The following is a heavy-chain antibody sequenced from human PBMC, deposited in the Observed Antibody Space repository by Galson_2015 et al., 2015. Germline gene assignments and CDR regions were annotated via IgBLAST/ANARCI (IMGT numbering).Heavy chain of an antibody. Sequence: TLSLTCVVSGGPFTRGSYSWSWIRRPPGKGLEWIGYIYQSGSAYYKPSLKSRVTISVARSKNQFSLKLSSVTAADTAVYYCARTIGDLSYYYYYMDVWGKGTTVTVSS. CDR2: IYQSGSA. J-gene: IGHJ6*03. CDR3: ARTIGDLSYYYYYMDV. D-gene: IGHD3-10*01. V-gene: IGHV4-30-2*01. CDR1: GGPFTRGSYS.